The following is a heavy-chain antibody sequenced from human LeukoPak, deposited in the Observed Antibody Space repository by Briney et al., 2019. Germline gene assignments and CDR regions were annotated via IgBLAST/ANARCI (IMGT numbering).Heavy chain of an antibody. D-gene: IGHD3-22*01. CDR2: IDTKTGNP. V-gene: IGHV7-4-1*02. CDR3: AIHLSDSSGYFSY. Sequence: ASVKVSCKASGYTFISCAINWVRQAPGQGLEYMGWIDTKTGNPTYAQGFTGRFVFSLDTSVSTAYLQISSLKAEDTAVYYCAIHLSDSSGYFSYWGQGALVTVSS. J-gene: IGHJ4*02. CDR1: GYTFISCA.